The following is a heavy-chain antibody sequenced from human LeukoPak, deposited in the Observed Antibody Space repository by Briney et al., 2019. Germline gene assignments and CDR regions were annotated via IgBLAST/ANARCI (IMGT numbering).Heavy chain of an antibody. Sequence: SETLSLTCAVYGGSFSGYYWSWIRQPPGKGLEWIGEINHSGSTNYNPSLKSRVTISVDTSKNQFSLKLSSVTAADTAVYYCARSGIQLWLYYLDYWGQGTLVTVSS. V-gene: IGHV4-34*01. CDR1: GGSFSGYY. CDR3: ARSGIQLWLYYLDY. J-gene: IGHJ4*02. CDR2: INHSGST. D-gene: IGHD5-18*01.